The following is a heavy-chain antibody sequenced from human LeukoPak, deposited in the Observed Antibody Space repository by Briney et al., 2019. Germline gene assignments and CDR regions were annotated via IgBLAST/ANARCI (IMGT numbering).Heavy chain of an antibody. Sequence: SETLSLTCTVSGGSISSSSYYWGWIRQPPGTGLEWIGSIYYSGSTYYNPSLKSRVTISVDTSKNQFSLKLSSVTAADTAVYYCARSIQEYYYYYMDVWGKGTTVTVSS. CDR3: ARSIQEYYYYYMDV. J-gene: IGHJ6*03. D-gene: IGHD5-18*01. CDR2: IYYSGST. V-gene: IGHV4-39*07. CDR1: GGSISSSSYY.